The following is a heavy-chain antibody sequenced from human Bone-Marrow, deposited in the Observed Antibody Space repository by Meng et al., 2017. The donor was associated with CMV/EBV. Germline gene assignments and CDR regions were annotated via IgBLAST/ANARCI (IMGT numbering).Heavy chain of an antibody. CDR1: GFTFSRYA. V-gene: IGHV3-30*04. J-gene: IGHJ4*02. CDR2: ISYDGSNK. Sequence: GESLKISCAASGFTFSRYAMSWVRQAPGKGLEWVAVISYDGSNKYYADSVKGRFTISRDNSKNTLYLQMNSLRAEDTALYYCARDFWRGLDYWGQGTLVTVSS. D-gene: IGHD3-3*01. CDR3: ARDFWRGLDY.